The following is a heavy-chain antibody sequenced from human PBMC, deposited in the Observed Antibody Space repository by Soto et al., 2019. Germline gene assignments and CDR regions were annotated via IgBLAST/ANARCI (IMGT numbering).Heavy chain of an antibody. Sequence: QVQLQQWGAGLLKPSETLSLTCAVYGGSFSGYYWSWIRQPPGKGLEWIGEINHSGSTNYNPSLTSRVTISVDTSKNQFSLKLSSVTAADTAVYYCARGGKGELSHFDYWGQGTLVTVSS. D-gene: IGHD3-16*02. CDR3: ARGGKGELSHFDY. J-gene: IGHJ4*02. V-gene: IGHV4-34*01. CDR1: GGSFSGYY. CDR2: INHSGST.